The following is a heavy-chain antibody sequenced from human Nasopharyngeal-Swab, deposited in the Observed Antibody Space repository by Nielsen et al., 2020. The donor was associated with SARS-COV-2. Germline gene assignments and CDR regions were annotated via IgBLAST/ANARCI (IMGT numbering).Heavy chain of an antibody. CDR1: GGSISSGSYY. CDR2: IYYSGST. V-gene: IGHV4-61*01. CDR3: ARESPAAGTAFDI. Sequence: GSLRLSCTVSGGSISSGSYYWSWIRQPPGKGLEWIGYIYYSGSTNYNPSLKSRVTISVDTSKNQFSLKLSSVTAADTAVYYCARESPAAGTAFDIWGQGTMVTVSS. D-gene: IGHD6-13*01. J-gene: IGHJ3*02.